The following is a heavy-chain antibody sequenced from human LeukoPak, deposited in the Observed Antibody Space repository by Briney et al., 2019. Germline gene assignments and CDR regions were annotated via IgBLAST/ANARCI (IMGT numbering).Heavy chain of an antibody. CDR2: INHSGST. CDR3: ARRSRKILDY. CDR1: GYSITSGYY. J-gene: IGHJ4*02. V-gene: IGHV4-38-2*02. Sequence: SETLSLTCTVSGYSITSGYYWGWIRQPPGKGLEWIGEINHSGSTNYNPSLKSRVTISVDTSKNQFSLKLSSVTAADTAVYYCARRSRKILDYWGQGTLVTVSS. D-gene: IGHD3-10*01.